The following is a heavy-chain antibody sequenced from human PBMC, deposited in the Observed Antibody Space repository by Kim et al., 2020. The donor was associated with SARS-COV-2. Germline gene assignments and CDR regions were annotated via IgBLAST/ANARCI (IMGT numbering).Heavy chain of an antibody. CDR2: IYSGGST. CDR1: GFTVSSNY. CDR3: AREGTTTLYSYGGGAFDY. Sequence: GGSLRLSCAASGFTVSSNYMSWVRQAPGKGLEWVSVIYSGGSTYYADSVKGRFTISRDNSKNTLYLQLNSLRAEDTAVYYCAREGTTTLYSYGGGAFDYWGQGTLVTVSS. V-gene: IGHV3-66*01. J-gene: IGHJ4*02. D-gene: IGHD5-18*01.